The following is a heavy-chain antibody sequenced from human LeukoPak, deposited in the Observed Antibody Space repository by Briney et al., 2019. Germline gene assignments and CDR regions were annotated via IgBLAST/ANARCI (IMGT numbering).Heavy chain of an antibody. CDR1: GFTFSNYE. CDR2: IRGSDTT. Sequence: GGSLRLSCAASGFTFSNYEMNWVRQAPGKGLEWVSYIRGSDTTYYADSVKGRFTVSRDNAKNSLYLQMNSLRAEDTAVYYCATVGGPMVRGVIIPQVFDHWGQGTLVTVSS. V-gene: IGHV3-48*03. J-gene: IGHJ4*02. CDR3: ATVGGPMVRGVIIPQVFDH. D-gene: IGHD3-10*01.